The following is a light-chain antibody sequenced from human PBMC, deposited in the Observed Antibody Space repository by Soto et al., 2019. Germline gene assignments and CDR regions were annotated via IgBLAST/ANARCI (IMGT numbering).Light chain of an antibody. J-gene: IGKJ1*01. CDR3: QQYGSSPPWT. CDR2: GVS. Sequence: EIVLTQSPDTLSLSPGERATLSCRASQSVSSSYLAWYQQKPGQAPRLLIYGVSSRATGIPDRFSGSGSGTDFTLTISRLEPEDFVVYYCQQYGSSPPWTFGQGTKVEIK. CDR1: QSVSSSY. V-gene: IGKV3-20*01.